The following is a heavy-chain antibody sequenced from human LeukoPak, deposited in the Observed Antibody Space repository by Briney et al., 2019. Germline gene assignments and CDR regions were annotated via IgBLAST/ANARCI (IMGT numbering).Heavy chain of an antibody. Sequence: TSETLSLTCTVSGGSICSYYWSWIRQPPGKGLEWIGYIYYSGSTNYNPSLKSRVTISVDTSKNQFSLKLSSVTAADTAVYYCARDLSYCGGDCYAFDIWGQGTMVTVSS. CDR3: ARDLSYCGGDCYAFDI. CDR2: IYYSGST. D-gene: IGHD2-21*02. CDR1: GGSICSYY. V-gene: IGHV4-59*01. J-gene: IGHJ3*02.